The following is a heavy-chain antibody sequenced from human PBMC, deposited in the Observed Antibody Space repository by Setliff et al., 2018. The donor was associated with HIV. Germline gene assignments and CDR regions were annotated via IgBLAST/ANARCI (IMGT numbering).Heavy chain of an antibody. Sequence: GSLRLSCTASGFTFGDYAMTWVRQAPGKGLKWVGFIRSKTYVGTTEYAASVKGRFTISRDDSKSIAYLQMNSLKTEDTAVYYCTRDSPGGNSYYYGMDVWGQGTTVTVSS. V-gene: IGHV3-49*04. CDR2: IRSKTYVGTT. J-gene: IGHJ6*02. CDR3: TRDSPGGNSYYYGMDV. D-gene: IGHD2-15*01. CDR1: GFTFGDYA.